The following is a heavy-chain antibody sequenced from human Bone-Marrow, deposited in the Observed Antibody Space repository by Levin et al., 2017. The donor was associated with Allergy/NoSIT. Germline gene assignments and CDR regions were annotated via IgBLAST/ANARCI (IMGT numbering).Heavy chain of an antibody. CDR1: GGSFSGYY. Sequence: MPSETLSLTCAVYGGSFSGYYWIWIRQPPGKGLEWIGEINHSGKINYNMSLKSRVTISADTSKNQFSLKLSSVTAADTAVYYCARTPYCVHDCHWGIYYDHWGQGTLVTVSS. D-gene: IGHD2-21*02. CDR3: ARTPYCVHDCHWGIYYDH. J-gene: IGHJ4*02. V-gene: IGHV4-34*01. CDR2: INHSGKI.